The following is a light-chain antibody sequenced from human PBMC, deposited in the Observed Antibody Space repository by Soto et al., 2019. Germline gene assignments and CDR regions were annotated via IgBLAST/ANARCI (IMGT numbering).Light chain of an antibody. Sequence: QSVLTQPPSASGTPGQRVTISCSGSSANIGSNTVNWYQQLPGTAPKLLIYSNNQRPSGVPDRFSGSKSGTSASLAISGLQSEDEADYYCAAWDDSLNGHYVFXTGIKLTVL. J-gene: IGLJ1*01. CDR2: SNN. V-gene: IGLV1-44*01. CDR3: AAWDDSLNGHYV. CDR1: SANIGSNT.